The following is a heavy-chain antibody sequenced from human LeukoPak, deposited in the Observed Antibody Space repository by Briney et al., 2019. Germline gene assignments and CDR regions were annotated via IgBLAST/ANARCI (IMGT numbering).Heavy chain of an antibody. CDR1: GGYISSSSYY. CDR2: ISYSGST. V-gene: IGHV4-39*07. J-gene: IGHJ4*02. D-gene: IGHD1/OR15-1a*01. Sequence: SETLSLTCSVSGGYISSSSYYWGWVRQPPGKGLEWIGSISYSGSTSYTPSLKSRVTISVDTSKNQFSLKMSSVTAADTAVYFCVRDLEHFDIDYWGQGALVTVSS. CDR3: VRDLEHFDIDY.